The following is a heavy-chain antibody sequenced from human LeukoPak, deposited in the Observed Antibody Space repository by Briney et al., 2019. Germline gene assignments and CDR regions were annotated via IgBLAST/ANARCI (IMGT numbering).Heavy chain of an antibody. Sequence: GASVKVSCKASGYTFTGYYMHWVRQAPGQGLEWMGWLNPKRGGTNYAQKFQGRVTMTRDTSITTAYTELSRLTSDDTAVYYCARDNGMGYYGGSGYFDYWGQGTLVTVSS. J-gene: IGHJ4*02. CDR2: LNPKRGGT. CDR1: GYTFTGYY. D-gene: IGHD1-26*01. V-gene: IGHV1-2*02. CDR3: ARDNGMGYYGGSGYFDY.